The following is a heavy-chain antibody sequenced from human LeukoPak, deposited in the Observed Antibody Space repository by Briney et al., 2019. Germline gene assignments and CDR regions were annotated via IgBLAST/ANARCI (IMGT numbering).Heavy chain of an antibody. CDR2: ISTSSSYI. V-gene: IGHV3-21*01. CDR3: ARDNPSKGDYASGAFDV. J-gene: IGHJ3*01. CDR1: GLTFSYYS. Sequence: PGGSLRLSCAASGLTFSYYSMNWVRQAPGGGLGWVSSISTSSSYIYYADSVEGRFTISRDNAKNSLYLQMNSLRAEDTAVYYCARDNPSKGDYASGAFDVWGQGTMVTVSS. D-gene: IGHD4-17*01.